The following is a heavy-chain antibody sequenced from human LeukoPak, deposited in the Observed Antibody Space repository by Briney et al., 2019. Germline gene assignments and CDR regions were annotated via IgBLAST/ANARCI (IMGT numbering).Heavy chain of an antibody. D-gene: IGHD4-17*01. CDR3: ARDRMTTVTTLDY. V-gene: IGHV3-21*01. CDR1: GFTFSSYS. Sequence: GGSLRLSCADSGFTFSSYSMNWVRQAPGKGLEWVSSISSSSSYIYYADSVKGRFTISRDNAKNSLYLQMNSLRAEDTAVYYCARDRMTTVTTLDYWGQGTLVTVSS. J-gene: IGHJ4*02. CDR2: ISSSSSYI.